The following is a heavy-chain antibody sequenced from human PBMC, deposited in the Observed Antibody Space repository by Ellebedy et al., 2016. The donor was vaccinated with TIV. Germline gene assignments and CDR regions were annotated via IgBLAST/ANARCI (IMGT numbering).Heavy chain of an antibody. CDR2: INNDGSEK. Sequence: GESLKISCAGSGFTFSFYWMSWVRQAPGKGPEWVANINNDGSEKFYVDSVEGRFTISRDNAKNSLYLQMNSLRAEDTAVYYWASPPGVVALWGQGTLVTVSS. V-gene: IGHV3-7*03. CDR3: ASPPGVVAL. D-gene: IGHD3-10*01. J-gene: IGHJ4*02. CDR1: GFTFSFYW.